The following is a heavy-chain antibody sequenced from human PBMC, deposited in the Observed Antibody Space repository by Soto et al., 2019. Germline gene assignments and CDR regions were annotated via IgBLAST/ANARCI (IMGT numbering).Heavy chain of an antibody. CDR1: GFTFSSYG. CDR2: IWYDGSNK. J-gene: IGHJ6*02. Sequence: QTGGSLRLSCAASGFTFSSYGMHWVRQAPGKGLEWVAVIWYDGSNKYYADSVKGRFTISRDNSKNTLYLQMNSLRAEDTAVYYCARFDAYSYGYGIRYYYGMDVWGQGTTVTVSS. V-gene: IGHV3-33*01. CDR3: ARFDAYSYGYGIRYYYGMDV. D-gene: IGHD5-18*01.